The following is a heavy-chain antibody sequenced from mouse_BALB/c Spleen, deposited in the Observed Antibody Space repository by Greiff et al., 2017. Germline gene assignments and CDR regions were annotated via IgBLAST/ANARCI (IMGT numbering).Heavy chain of an antibody. CDR3: AREDRYDVGWFAY. V-gene: IGHV1S41*01. CDR2: IAPGSGST. Sequence: DLVKPGASVQLSCKASGYTFTSYWINWLKQRPGQGLEWIGRIAPGSGSTYYIEMFKGKATLTVDTSSSTAYIQLSSLSSEDSAVYFCAREDRYDVGWFAYWGQGTLVTVSA. CDR1: GYTFTSYW. J-gene: IGHJ3*01. D-gene: IGHD2-14*01.